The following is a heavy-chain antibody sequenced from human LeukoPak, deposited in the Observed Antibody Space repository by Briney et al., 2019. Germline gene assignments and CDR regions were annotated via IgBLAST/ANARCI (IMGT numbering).Heavy chain of an antibody. CDR2: ISGSGGST. CDR1: GFTFSSYA. V-gene: IGHV3-23*01. D-gene: IGHD4-17*01. J-gene: IGHJ5*02. Sequence: GGSLRLSCAASGFTFSSYAMSWVRQAPGKGLEWVSAISGSGGSTYYADSVKGRFTISRDNSKNTLYLQMNSLRAEDTAVYYCAKGSHDDYGDYGRFDPWGQGTLVTVSS. CDR3: AKGSHDDYGDYGRFDP.